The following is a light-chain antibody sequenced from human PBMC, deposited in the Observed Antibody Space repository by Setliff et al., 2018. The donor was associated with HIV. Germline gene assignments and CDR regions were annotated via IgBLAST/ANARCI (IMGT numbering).Light chain of an antibody. J-gene: IGKJ1*01. V-gene: IGKV1-5*03. CDR2: KTS. CDR3: QQYKSHQRT. Sequence: DIQMTQSPSTLSASVGDRVTTTCRASQSISTWLAWYQQKPGKAPKVLIYKTSNLESGVPSRFSGSGSGTEFTLTISSLQPDDFATYYCQQYKSHQRTFGQGTKVDIK. CDR1: QSISTW.